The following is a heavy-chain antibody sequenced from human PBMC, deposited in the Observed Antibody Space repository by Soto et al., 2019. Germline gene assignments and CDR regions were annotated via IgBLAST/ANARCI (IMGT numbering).Heavy chain of an antibody. Sequence: GESLKISCQGSGYSFTSYWISWVRQMPGKGLEWMGRIDPSDSYTNYSPSFQGHVTISADKSISTAYLQWSSLKASDTAMYYCARHRQGRAAAVADYGMDVWGQGTTVTVAS. D-gene: IGHD6-13*01. J-gene: IGHJ6*02. CDR3: ARHRQGRAAAVADYGMDV. CDR2: IDPSDSYT. CDR1: GYSFTSYW. V-gene: IGHV5-10-1*01.